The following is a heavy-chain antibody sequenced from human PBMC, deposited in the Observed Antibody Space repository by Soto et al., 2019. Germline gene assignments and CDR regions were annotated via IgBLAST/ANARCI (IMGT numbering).Heavy chain of an antibody. CDR3: AGRDCSGTNCYYLDYYYMDV. D-gene: IGHD2-2*01. J-gene: IGHJ6*03. CDR2: IYYSGST. CDR1: GGSFSSYY. V-gene: IGHV4-59*08. Sequence: QVQLQESGPGLVRPSETLSLTCTVSGGSFSSYYWTWIRQSPGKGLEWMGYIYYSGSTDYNPSLRGRIAISIDTSKNKFSLRLNSMTAADTAVYYCAGRDCSGTNCYYLDYYYMDVWGKGTTVTVSS.